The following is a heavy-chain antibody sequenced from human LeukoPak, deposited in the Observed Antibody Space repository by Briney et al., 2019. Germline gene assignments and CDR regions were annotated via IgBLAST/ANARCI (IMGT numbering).Heavy chain of an antibody. CDR1: GFTVSSNY. Sequence: GGSLRLSCAASGFTVSSNYMSWVRQAPGKGLEWVSVIYSGGSTYYADSAKGRFTISRDNSKNTLYLQMNSLRAEDTAVYYCARDRSGYDYYYYYGMDVWGQGTTVTVSS. CDR2: IYSGGST. D-gene: IGHD5-12*01. V-gene: IGHV3-66*01. J-gene: IGHJ6*02. CDR3: ARDRSGYDYYYYYGMDV.